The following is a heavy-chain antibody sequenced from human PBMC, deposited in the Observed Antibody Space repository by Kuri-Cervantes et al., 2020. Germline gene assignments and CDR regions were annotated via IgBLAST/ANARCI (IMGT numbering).Heavy chain of an antibody. V-gene: IGHV3-73*01. Sequence: GESLKISCAASGFTFSGSAMHWVRQASGKGLEWVGRIRSKANSYATAYVASVKGRFTISRDDSKNTAYLQMNSLRAEDTAVYYCARDFAGVTRYFDCWGQGTLVTVSS. CDR3: ARDFAGVTRYFDC. D-gene: IGHD3-9*01. CDR2: IRSKANSYAT. CDR1: GFTFSGSA. J-gene: IGHJ4*02.